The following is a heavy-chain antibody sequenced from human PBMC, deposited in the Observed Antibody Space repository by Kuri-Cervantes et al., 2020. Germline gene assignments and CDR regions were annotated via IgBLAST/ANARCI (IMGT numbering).Heavy chain of an antibody. J-gene: IGHJ4*02. CDR2: IYYSGST. V-gene: IGHV4-61*05. D-gene: IGHD6-19*01. CDR1: GGSISSSSYY. Sequence: SETLSLTCTVSGGSISSSSYYWGWIRQPPGKGLEWIGYIYYSGSTNYNPSLKSRVTISVDTSKNQFSVKLSSVTAADTAVYYCARGSGWYGYWGQGTLVTVSS. CDR3: ARGSGWYGY.